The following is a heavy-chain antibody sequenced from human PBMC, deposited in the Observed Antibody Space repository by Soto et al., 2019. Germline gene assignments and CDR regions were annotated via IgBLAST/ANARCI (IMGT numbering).Heavy chain of an antibody. Sequence: QVQLVESGGGVVQPGRSLRLSCAASGFTFSSYAMHWVRQAPGKGLEWVAVISYDGSNKYYADSVKGRFTISRDNSKNTLYLQMNSLRAEDTAVYYCAREIEYNWNYGFTNYFDYWGQGTLVTVSS. V-gene: IGHV3-30-3*01. CDR3: AREIEYNWNYGFTNYFDY. CDR1: GFTFSSYA. CDR2: ISYDGSNK. J-gene: IGHJ4*02. D-gene: IGHD1-7*01.